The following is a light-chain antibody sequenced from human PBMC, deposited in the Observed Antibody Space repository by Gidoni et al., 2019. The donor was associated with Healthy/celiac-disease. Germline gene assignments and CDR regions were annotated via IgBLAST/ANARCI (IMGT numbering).Light chain of an antibody. Sequence: DIVMTQSPDSLAGSLGERATINCKSSQSVLYSSNNNTYLAWYQQKPGQPPKLLIYWASTRESGVPDRFSGSGSGTDFTLTISSLQAEDVAVYYCQQYYADRTFGQGTKLEIK. V-gene: IGKV4-1*01. CDR1: QSVLYSSNNNTY. J-gene: IGKJ2*02. CDR2: WAS. CDR3: QQYYADRT.